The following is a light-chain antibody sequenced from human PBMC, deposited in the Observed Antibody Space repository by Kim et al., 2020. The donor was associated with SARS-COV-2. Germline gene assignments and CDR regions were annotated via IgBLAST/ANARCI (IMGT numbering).Light chain of an antibody. J-gene: IGLJ1*01. V-gene: IGLV3-21*04. Sequence: PGKTARITCGGNNIGTKSVHWYQQKPGQAPVLVIYYDSDRPSGIPERFSGSNSGNTATLTISRVEAGDEADYYCQVWDSSSDHPRVFGTGTKVTVL. CDR3: QVWDSSSDHPRV. CDR2: YDS. CDR1: NIGTKS.